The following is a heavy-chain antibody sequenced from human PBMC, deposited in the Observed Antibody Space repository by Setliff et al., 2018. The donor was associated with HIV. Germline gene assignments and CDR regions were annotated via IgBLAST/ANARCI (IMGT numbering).Heavy chain of an antibody. CDR1: GGSFSGYS. Sequence: SETLSLTCAVYGGSFSGYSWAWIRQSPGKGLEWIGEMNHSEHYYNPALKSRVTISMDTSKNQFSLELSSVTAADTALYYCARTITTFGVIGRGGRMDVWGKGTTVTVSS. J-gene: IGHJ6*03. CDR2: MNHSEH. D-gene: IGHD3-3*01. V-gene: IGHV4-34*01. CDR3: ARTITTFGVIGRGGRMDV.